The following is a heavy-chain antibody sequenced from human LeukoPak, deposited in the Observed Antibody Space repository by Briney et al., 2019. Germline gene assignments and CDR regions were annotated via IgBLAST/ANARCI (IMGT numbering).Heavy chain of an antibody. CDR3: ARALNLLDPVTLDY. V-gene: IGHV3-74*01. J-gene: IGHJ4*02. D-gene: IGHD1-1*01. CDR1: GFTFSSYW. CDR2: IDSYGSST. Sequence: GGSLRLSCAASGFTFSSYWMHWVRQAPGKGLVWVSRIDSYGSSTSFADSVKGRFTISRDNAKNTLYLQMNSLRAEDTAVYYCARALNLLDPVTLDYWGQGTLVTVSS.